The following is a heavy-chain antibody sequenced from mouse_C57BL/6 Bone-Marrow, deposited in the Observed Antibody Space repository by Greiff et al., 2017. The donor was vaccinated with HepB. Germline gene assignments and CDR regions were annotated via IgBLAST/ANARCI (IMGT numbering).Heavy chain of an antibody. D-gene: IGHD1-1*01. J-gene: IGHJ1*03. Sequence: QVQLKESGAELARPGASVKLSCKASGYTFTSYGISWVKQRTGQGLEWIGEIYPRSGNTYYNEKFKGKATLTADKSSSTAYMELRSLTSEDSAVYFCARAPARITTVVTYWYFDVWGTGTTVTVSS. V-gene: IGHV1-81*01. CDR2: IYPRSGNT. CDR3: ARAPARITTVVTYWYFDV. CDR1: GYTFTSYG.